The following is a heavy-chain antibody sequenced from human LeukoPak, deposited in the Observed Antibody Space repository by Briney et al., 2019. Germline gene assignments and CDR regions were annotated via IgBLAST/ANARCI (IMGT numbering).Heavy chain of an antibody. CDR2: ISYDGSNK. J-gene: IGHJ6*02. CDR1: GFTFSSYA. V-gene: IGHV3-30-3*01. D-gene: IGHD1-1*01. CDR3: ARGWNPRAFYGMDV. Sequence: QSGGSLRLSCAASGFTFSSYAMHWVRQAPGKGLEWVAVISYDGSNKYYADSVKGRFTISRDNSKNTLYLQMNSLRAEDTAVYYCARGWNPRAFYGMDVWGQGTTVTVSS.